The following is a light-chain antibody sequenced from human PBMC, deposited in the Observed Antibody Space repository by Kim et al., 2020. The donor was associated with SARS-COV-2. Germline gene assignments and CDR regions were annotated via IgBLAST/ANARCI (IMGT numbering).Light chain of an antibody. V-gene: IGLV3-19*01. Sequence: ALGQTVTINCQGDSLRTSYASWYQQKPRQAPLLVIFGQNHRPSGIPARFSGSNSGNRASLTITGAQAEDEADYYCNSRDTSDNQWVFGGGTKVTVL. CDR1: SLRTSY. CDR3: NSRDTSDNQWV. CDR2: GQN. J-gene: IGLJ3*02.